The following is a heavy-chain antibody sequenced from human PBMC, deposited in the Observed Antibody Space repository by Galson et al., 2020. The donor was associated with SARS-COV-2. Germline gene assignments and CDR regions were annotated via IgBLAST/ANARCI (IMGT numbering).Heavy chain of an antibody. CDR3: AGGPLYCGGDCYSETYFDY. J-gene: IGHJ4*02. V-gene: IGHV3-53*04. Sequence: GESLKISCAASGFTVSSTYMSWVRQAPGKGLEWVSVIYSGGSTYYADSVKGRFTISRHNSKNTLYLHMNSLRAEDTAVYYCAGGPLYCGGDCYSETYFDYWGQGTLGTVSS. CDR1: GFTVSSTY. D-gene: IGHD2-21*01. CDR2: IYSGGST.